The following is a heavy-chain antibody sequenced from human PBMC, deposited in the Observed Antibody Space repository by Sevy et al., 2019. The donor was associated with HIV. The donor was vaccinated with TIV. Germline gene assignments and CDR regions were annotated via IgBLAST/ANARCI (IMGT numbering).Heavy chain of an antibody. V-gene: IGHV3-15*01. D-gene: IGHD3-16*02. Sequence: GGSLRLSCTASGFTFSNAWMTWVRQAPGKGLEWLGRIRSISDGGTTDYAAPVKERFTISRDDSKNTLSLQMNSLKNEDTAVYYCTTGGTFGGVIVDFWGRGTLVTVSS. CDR1: GFTFSNAW. CDR3: TTGGTFGGVIVDF. CDR2: IRSISDGGTT. J-gene: IGHJ4*02.